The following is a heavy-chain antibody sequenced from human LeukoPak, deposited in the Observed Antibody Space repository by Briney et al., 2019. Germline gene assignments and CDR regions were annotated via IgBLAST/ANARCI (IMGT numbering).Heavy chain of an antibody. V-gene: IGHV4-59*08. J-gene: IGHJ4*02. Sequence: SETLSLTCSVSGGSISSYYWTWLRQPPGKGLEWIGHIYSSGTTSYNPSLKSRVTISVDTSKKQFSLKLSSVTAADTAVYYCARRRYSGSYNTDYFDYWGQGTLVTVSS. CDR2: IYSSGTT. D-gene: IGHD3-10*01. CDR1: GGSISSYY. CDR3: ARRRYSGSYNTDYFDY.